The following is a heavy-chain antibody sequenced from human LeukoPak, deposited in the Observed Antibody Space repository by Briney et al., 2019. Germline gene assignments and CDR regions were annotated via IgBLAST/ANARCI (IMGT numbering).Heavy chain of an antibody. CDR3: ARRGIGYCSSTSCADAFDI. CDR1: GYSFTSYC. D-gene: IGHD2-2*01. V-gene: IGHV5-51*01. J-gene: IGHJ3*02. CDR2: IYPGDSDT. Sequence: GESLMFSCKGSGYSFTSYCIGWVRQMPRKGLEWMGIIYPGDSDTRYNPSFQGQVTISADKSITTSSLQWSSLKASDTAMYYCARRGIGYCSSTSCADAFDIWGQGTMVTVSS.